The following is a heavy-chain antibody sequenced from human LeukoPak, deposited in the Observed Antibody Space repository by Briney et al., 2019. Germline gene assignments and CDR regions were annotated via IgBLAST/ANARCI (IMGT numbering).Heavy chain of an antibody. CDR1: GDSVSLYY. D-gene: IGHD6-19*01. CDR2: HYYTGAT. V-gene: IGHV4-59*02. Sequence: SETLSLTCPVSGDSVSLYYWSWIRQPPGKGLEWIGYHYYTGATDTNPSVKSRVTIPVDTSKKQSSLNLSSVTAADTAVYYCARAGWFSTMWHFDYWGQGILVTVPS. CDR3: ARAGWFSTMWHFDY. J-gene: IGHJ4*02.